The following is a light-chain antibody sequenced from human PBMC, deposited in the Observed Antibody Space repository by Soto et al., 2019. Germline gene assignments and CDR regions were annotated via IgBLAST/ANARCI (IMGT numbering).Light chain of an antibody. J-gene: IGKJ2*01. CDR1: QSISSY. CDR3: QQSYSSPYT. V-gene: IGKV1-39*01. CDR2: AAS. Sequence: DIQMTQSPSSLSASVGDRVTITCRASQSISSYLNWYQQKPGKAPKLLIYAASSLQSGVPSRFSGSGSGTDFTLTVSSLQLEDFATYYCQQSYSSPYTFGQGTTLEIK.